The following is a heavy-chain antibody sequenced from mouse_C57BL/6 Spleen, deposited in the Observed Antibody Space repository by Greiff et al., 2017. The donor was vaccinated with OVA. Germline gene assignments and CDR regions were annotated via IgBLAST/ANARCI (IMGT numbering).Heavy chain of an antibody. CDR2: IYPGSGST. CDR1: GYTFTSYW. J-gene: IGHJ3*01. D-gene: IGHD3-2*02. Sequence: VQLQQSGAELVKPGASVKMSCKASGYTFTSYWITWVKQRPGQGLEWIGDIYPGSGSTNYNEKFKSKATLTVDKSSSTAYMQLSSLTSEYSAVYYWARGAGQLRLAWFAYWGQGTLVTVSA. CDR3: ARGAGQLRLAWFAY. V-gene: IGHV1-55*01.